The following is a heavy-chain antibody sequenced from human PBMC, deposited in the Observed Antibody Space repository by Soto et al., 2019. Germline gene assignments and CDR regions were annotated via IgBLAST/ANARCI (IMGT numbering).Heavy chain of an antibody. J-gene: IGHJ5*02. CDR2: IYHSGST. D-gene: IGHD3-16*01. CDR3: ARDRTPGGVCFDL. CDR1: GGSISSGGYS. V-gene: IGHV4-30-2*01. Sequence: PSETLSLTCAVSGGSISSGGYSWSWIRQPPGKGLEWIGYIYHSGSTYYNPSLKSRVTISVDRSKNQFSLKLSSVTAADTAVYYCARDRTPGGVCFDLWGQGTLVTVAS.